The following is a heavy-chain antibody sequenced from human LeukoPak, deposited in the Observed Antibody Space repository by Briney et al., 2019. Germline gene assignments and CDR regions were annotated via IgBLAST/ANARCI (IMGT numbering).Heavy chain of an antibody. J-gene: IGHJ4*02. D-gene: IGHD2-2*01. CDR2: IGAYNGNT. Sequence: ASVKVSCKASGYTFTSYGISWVRQAPGQGLEWMGWIGAYNGNTNYAQKFQGRVTMTTDTSTSTAYMELRSLRSDDTAVYYCARGGYSSSTGCYSCDYWGQGTLATVSS. CDR3: ARGGYSSSTGCYSCDY. CDR1: GYTFTSYG. V-gene: IGHV1-18*01.